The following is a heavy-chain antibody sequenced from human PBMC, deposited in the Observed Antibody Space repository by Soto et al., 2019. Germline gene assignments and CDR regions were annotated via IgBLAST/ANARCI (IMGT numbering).Heavy chain of an antibody. CDR2: ISAAGDP. CDR1: GFTFRNYD. D-gene: IGHD6-19*01. J-gene: IGHJ4*02. CDR3: AREAHSSGWHVGITTFNFDY. V-gene: IGHV3-13*05. Sequence: GGSLRLSCEASGFTFRNYDMHWVRQGTGKGLEWVSGISAAGDPDYADSVKGRFTISRDNSKNTLYLQMNSLRAEDTAVYYCAREAHSSGWHVGITTFNFDYWGQGTLVTVSS.